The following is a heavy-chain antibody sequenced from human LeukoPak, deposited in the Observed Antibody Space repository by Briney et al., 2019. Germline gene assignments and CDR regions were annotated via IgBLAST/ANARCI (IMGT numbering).Heavy chain of an antibody. CDR1: GFTFSSYG. V-gene: IGHV3-33*01. Sequence: GGSLRLSCAASGFTFSSYGMHWVRQAPGKGLEWVALIWYDGSNKYYTDSVKGRLTISRDNSKNTLYLQMNSLRAEDTAVYYCARDRVPGTSPKMDSWGQGTLVTVSS. CDR2: IWYDGSNK. D-gene: IGHD1-7*01. CDR3: ARDRVPGTSPKMDS. J-gene: IGHJ4*02.